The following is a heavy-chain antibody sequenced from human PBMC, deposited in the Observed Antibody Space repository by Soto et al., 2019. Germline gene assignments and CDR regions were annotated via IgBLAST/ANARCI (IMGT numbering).Heavy chain of an antibody. CDR1: GFTFSSYD. V-gene: IGHV3-23*01. Sequence: EVQLLESGGVLVQPGGSLRLSCAASGFTFSSYDMSWVRQASGKGLEWVSLISGSGDSTYYTDSVKGRFSISRDNSKNPPYLQMNSLRAEDTAVYYCAKQGCPTGGCYQSPLYYFDYWGQGTLVTVSS. CDR2: ISGSGDST. CDR3: AKQGCPTGGCYQSPLYYFDY. D-gene: IGHD2-15*01. J-gene: IGHJ4*02.